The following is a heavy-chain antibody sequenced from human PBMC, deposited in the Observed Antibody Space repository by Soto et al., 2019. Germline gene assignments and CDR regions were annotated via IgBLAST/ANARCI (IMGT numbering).Heavy chain of an antibody. D-gene: IGHD2-15*01. CDR2: VKHDGSEQ. CDR3: AREMAALNYFDY. J-gene: IGHJ4*02. CDR1: GFTFSDHY. Sequence: GGSLRLSCVASGFTFSDHYMTWIRQAPGKGLEWVATVKHDGSEQHYVDSVKGRFTISRDNAKNSLYLQMNSLRAEDTAVYYCAREMAALNYFDYWGQGTLVTVSS. V-gene: IGHV3-7*01.